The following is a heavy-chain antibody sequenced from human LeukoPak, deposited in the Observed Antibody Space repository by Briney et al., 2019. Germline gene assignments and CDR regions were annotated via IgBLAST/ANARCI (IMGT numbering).Heavy chain of an antibody. J-gene: IGHJ4*02. CDR3: ATVDTTMGKDS. V-gene: IGHV4-59*08. CDR1: GGSVSSYY. CDR2: IYYRGST. Sequence: PSETLSLTCSVSGGSVSSYYWSWIRQPPGKGLEWIGYIYYRGSTDYNPSLKSRVTLSVGTSKNQFSLKLSSVTAADTAVYYCATVDTTMGKDSWGQGTLVTVSS. D-gene: IGHD5-18*01.